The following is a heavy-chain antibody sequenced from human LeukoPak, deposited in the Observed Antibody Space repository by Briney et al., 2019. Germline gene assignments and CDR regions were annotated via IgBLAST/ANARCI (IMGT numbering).Heavy chain of an antibody. Sequence: ASVKVSCKASGYTFTSDYMHWVRQAPGQGLEWMGIINPSGVSTSYAQKFQGRVTMTRDMSTSTVYMELSSMRSEDTAVYYCARDKAKVMRYFDWLSLIDYWGQGTLVTVSS. D-gene: IGHD3-9*01. J-gene: IGHJ4*02. CDR2: INPSGVST. CDR3: ARDKAKVMRYFDWLSLIDY. V-gene: IGHV1-46*01. CDR1: GYTFTSDY.